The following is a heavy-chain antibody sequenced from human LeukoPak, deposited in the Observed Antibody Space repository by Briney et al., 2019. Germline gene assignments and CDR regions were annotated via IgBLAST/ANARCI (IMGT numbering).Heavy chain of an antibody. J-gene: IGHJ4*02. CDR3: ARGRGSWGFDY. CDR1: GYTFTGYY. V-gene: IGHV1-2*02. CDR2: IHPNSGGT. Sequence: ASVKVSCKASGYTFTGYYIHWVRQAPGQGLEWMGWIHPNSGGTNYAQKFQGRVTMTRDTSISTAYMELSRLRSDDTAVYYCARGRGSWGFDYWGQGTLVPVSS. D-gene: IGHD1-26*01.